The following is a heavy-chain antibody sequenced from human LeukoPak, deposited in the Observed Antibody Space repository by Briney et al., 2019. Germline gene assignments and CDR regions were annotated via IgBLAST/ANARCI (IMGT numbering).Heavy chain of an antibody. D-gene: IGHD4-17*01. V-gene: IGHV3-23*01. J-gene: IGHJ4*02. CDR3: ANRGNTVTTLDY. CDR1: GFTFSSYA. Sequence: GGSLRLSCAASGFTFSSYAMSWVRQAPGKGLEWVTGISGSGGTTNYADSAKVRFTVSRDNSKNTLYLQMNDLTAEDTAVYYCANRGNTVTTLDYWGQGTLVTVSS. CDR2: ISGSGGTT.